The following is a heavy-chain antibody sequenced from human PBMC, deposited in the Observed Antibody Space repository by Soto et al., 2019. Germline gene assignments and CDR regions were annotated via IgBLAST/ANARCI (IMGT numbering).Heavy chain of an antibody. CDR1: GGSISSYY. CDR3: ATFSWVGATTGAFDI. V-gene: IGHV4-59*01. D-gene: IGHD1-26*01. CDR2: IYYSGST. J-gene: IGHJ3*02. Sequence: KASETLSLTCTVSGGSISSYYWSWIRQPPGKGLEWIGYIYYSGSTNYNPSLKSRVTISVDTSKNQFSLKLSSVTAADTAVYYCATFSWVGATTGAFDIWGQGTMVTVS.